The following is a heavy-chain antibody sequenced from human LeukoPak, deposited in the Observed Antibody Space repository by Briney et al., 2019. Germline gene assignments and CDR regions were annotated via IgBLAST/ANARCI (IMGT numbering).Heavy chain of an antibody. CDR3: ARGSRPLGHFDC. J-gene: IGHJ4*02. Sequence: PGGSLRLSCAASGFTFSSYAMHWVRQAPGKGLERVAVISYDGSNKYYADSVKGRFTLSRDNSENTLYLQMNTLRADDTAIYYCARGSRPLGHFDCWGPGTLVTVSS. CDR1: GFTFSSYA. CDR2: ISYDGSNK. D-gene: IGHD6-19*01. V-gene: IGHV3-30-3*01.